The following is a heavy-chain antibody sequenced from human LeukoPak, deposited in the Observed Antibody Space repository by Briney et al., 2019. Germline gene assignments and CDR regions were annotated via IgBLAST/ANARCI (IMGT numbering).Heavy chain of an antibody. CDR3: ARGGDSSGYYPFYYFDS. D-gene: IGHD3-22*01. Sequence: ASVKVSCKASGYTFTSYDINWVRQATGQGLEWMGWMNPNSGNTGYAQKFQGRVTITRNTSISTAYMELSSLRSDDTAVYYCARGGDSSGYYPFYYFDSWGQGTLVTVSS. V-gene: IGHV1-8*03. CDR2: MNPNSGNT. J-gene: IGHJ4*02. CDR1: GYTFTSYD.